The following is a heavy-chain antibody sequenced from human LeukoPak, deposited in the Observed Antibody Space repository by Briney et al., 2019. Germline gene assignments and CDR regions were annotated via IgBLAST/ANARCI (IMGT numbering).Heavy chain of an antibody. CDR1: GYSFTSYW. V-gene: IGHV5-51*01. Sequence: PGESLKISCKGSGYSFTSYWIGWVRQMPGKGPEWMGIIYPGDSDTRYSPSFQGQVTISADKSISTAYLQWSSLKASDTAMYYCARANYDILTGYYPFDYWGQGTLVTVSS. J-gene: IGHJ4*02. CDR2: IYPGDSDT. D-gene: IGHD3-9*01. CDR3: ARANYDILTGYYPFDY.